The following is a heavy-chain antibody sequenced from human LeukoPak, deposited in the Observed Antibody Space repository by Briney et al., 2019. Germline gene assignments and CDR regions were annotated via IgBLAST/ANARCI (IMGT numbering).Heavy chain of an antibody. CDR1: GFTFSSYS. Sequence: GGSLTLSCAASGFTFSSYSMNWVRQPPGKGLEGVSSISSSSSYIYYADSVKGRFTISRENAKNSLYLQMNSLRAEDTAVYYCARGSITMIVVVIDLLDSWGQGTLVTVSS. V-gene: IGHV3-21*01. CDR3: ARGSITMIVVVIDLLDS. CDR2: ISSSSSYI. D-gene: IGHD3-22*01. J-gene: IGHJ4*02.